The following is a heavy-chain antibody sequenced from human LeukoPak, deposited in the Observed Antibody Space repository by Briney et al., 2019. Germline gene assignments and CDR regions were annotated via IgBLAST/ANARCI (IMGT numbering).Heavy chain of an antibody. J-gene: IGHJ4*02. CDR1: GASISSSRYY. D-gene: IGHD5/OR15-5a*01. CDR2: ISYSGTT. CDR3: ARSSTIGHFDY. Sequence: SETLSLTCTVSGASISSSRYYWGWIRQPPGKGLEWIGSISYSGTTYHNPSLKSRITISVDTSRNQFSLKLSSVTAPDTAVYYCARSSTIGHFDYWGQGTLVTVSS. V-gene: IGHV4-39*01.